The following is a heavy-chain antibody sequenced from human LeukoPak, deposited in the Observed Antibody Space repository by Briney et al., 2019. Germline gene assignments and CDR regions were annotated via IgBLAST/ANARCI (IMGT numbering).Heavy chain of an antibody. Sequence: GGSLRLSCSASGFTFTSYWMNWVRQAPGKGLEWVANIKQDESEKSYVDSVKGRFTISRDNAKNSLHLQMNSLRAEDTAMYYCVKPYYYSSGSSNWGQGTLVTVSS. V-gene: IGHV3-7*01. D-gene: IGHD3-10*01. CDR2: IKQDESEK. J-gene: IGHJ4*02. CDR3: VKPYYYSSGSSN. CDR1: GFTFTSYW.